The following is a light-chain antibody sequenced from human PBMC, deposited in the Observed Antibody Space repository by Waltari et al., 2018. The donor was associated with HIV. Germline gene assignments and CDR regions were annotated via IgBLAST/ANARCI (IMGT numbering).Light chain of an antibody. CDR1: SSDIGGHYS. CDR2: AVT. J-gene: IGLJ3*02. CDR3: LSYTITNTLV. Sequence: QSALTQPASVSGSPGQSLTISCTGTSSDIGGHYSFSWYQQLPGKAPKLMIYAVTYRPSGVSNRFSGSKSGNTASLTISGLQGEDEADYYCLSYTITNTLVFGGGTKLTVL. V-gene: IGLV2-14*01.